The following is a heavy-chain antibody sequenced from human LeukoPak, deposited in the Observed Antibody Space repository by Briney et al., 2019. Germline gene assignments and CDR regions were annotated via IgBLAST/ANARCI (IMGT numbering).Heavy chain of an antibody. CDR2: IKQDGSEK. D-gene: IGHD5-12*01. CDR1: RFTFSSYW. Sequence: GGSLRLSCAASRFTFSSYWMSWVRQAPGKGLGRVANIKQDGSEKYYVDSVKGRFTISRDNAKNSLYLQLNSLRAEDTAVYYCARARGGYDFDYWGQGTLVTVSS. V-gene: IGHV3-7*03. J-gene: IGHJ4*02. CDR3: ARARGGYDFDY.